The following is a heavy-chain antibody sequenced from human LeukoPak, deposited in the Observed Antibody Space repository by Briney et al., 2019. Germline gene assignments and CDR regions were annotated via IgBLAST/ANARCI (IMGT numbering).Heavy chain of an antibody. Sequence: GGSLRLSCAASGFTFDDYAMHWVRQAPGKGLEWVSGISWNSGSIGYADSVKGRFTISRDNAKNSLYLQMNSLRAEDTALYYCAKDILGIVGATMGFDYWGQGTLVTVSS. CDR3: AKDILGIVGATMGFDY. CDR2: ISWNSGSI. V-gene: IGHV3-9*01. J-gene: IGHJ4*02. CDR1: GFTFDDYA. D-gene: IGHD1-26*01.